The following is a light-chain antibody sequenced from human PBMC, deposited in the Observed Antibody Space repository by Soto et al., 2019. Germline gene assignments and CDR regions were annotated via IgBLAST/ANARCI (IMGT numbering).Light chain of an antibody. J-gene: IGKJ2*01. CDR2: GAS. CDR1: QNINNNF. Sequence: ETVLTQSPGTLSLSPGDRGTLSCRASQNINNNFLAWYQQKPGQAPRLLIYGASSRATGISDKFSGSGSGTEFTLTISRLDPEDFAVYYCQQYGSSPYTFGQGTKLEIK. V-gene: IGKV3-20*01. CDR3: QQYGSSPYT.